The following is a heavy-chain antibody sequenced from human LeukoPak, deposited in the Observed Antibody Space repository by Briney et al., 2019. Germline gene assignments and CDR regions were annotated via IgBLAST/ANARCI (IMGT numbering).Heavy chain of an antibody. D-gene: IGHD2-8*01. V-gene: IGHV1-2*02. CDR1: GYTFTGYY. Sequence: ASVKVSCKASGYTFTGYYMHWVRQAPGQGLEWMGWINPNSGGTNYKQKFQGRVTMTRDTSISTAYMELSRLRSDDTAVYYCARETTNGGMDFWGQGTTVTVSS. CDR3: ARETTNGGMDF. CDR2: INPNSGGT. J-gene: IGHJ6*02.